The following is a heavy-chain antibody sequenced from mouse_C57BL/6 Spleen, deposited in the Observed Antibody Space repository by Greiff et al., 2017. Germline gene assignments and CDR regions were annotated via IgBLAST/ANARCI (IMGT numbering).Heavy chain of an antibody. D-gene: IGHD1-1*01. CDR1: GYTFTSYW. CDR2: IHPNSGST. Sequence: QVQLQQPGAELVKPGASVKLSCKASGYTFTSYWMHWVKQRPGQGLEWIGMIHPNSGSTNYNEKFKSKATLTVDKSSSTAYMQLSSLTSEDSAVYYCARRTVDWYFDVWGTGTTVTVSS. V-gene: IGHV1-64*01. CDR3: ARRTVDWYFDV. J-gene: IGHJ1*03.